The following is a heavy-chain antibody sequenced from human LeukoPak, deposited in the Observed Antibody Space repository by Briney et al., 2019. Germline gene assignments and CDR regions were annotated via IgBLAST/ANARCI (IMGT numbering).Heavy chain of an antibody. CDR3: ARDIYSDYNYYYYYMDV. CDR2: IYSGGST. Sequence: GGSLRLSCAASGFTVSSNYMSWVRQAPGKGLEGVSVIYSGGSTYYADSVRGRFTISRDNSKNTLYLQMNSLRAEDTAVYHCARDIYSDYNYYYYYMDVWGKGTTVTVSS. D-gene: IGHD4-11*01. CDR1: GFTVSSNY. J-gene: IGHJ6*03. V-gene: IGHV3-53*01.